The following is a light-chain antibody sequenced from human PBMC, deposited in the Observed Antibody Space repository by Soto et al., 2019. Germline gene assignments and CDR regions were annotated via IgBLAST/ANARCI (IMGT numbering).Light chain of an antibody. CDR3: SSYTSSSTWV. Sequence: QSVLTQPASVSGSPGQSITISCTGTTSDVGSYNYVSWYQKNPGKAPKLLVYDVSNRPSGVSNRFSGSKSGNTASLTISGFQPEDEADYYCSSYTSSSTWVFGGGTKLTVL. J-gene: IGLJ3*02. CDR2: DVS. CDR1: TSDVGSYNY. V-gene: IGLV2-14*01.